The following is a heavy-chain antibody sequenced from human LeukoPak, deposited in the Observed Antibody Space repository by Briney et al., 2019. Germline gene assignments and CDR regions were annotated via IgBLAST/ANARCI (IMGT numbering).Heavy chain of an antibody. CDR2: IKEDGSEK. CDR3: SREMTAIRYFDPPHDAFDI. J-gene: IGHJ3*02. CDR1: GFTFSRNW. Sequence: PGGSLRLSCAASGFTFSRNWMSWVRQAPGKGLELVANIKEDGSEKYYVDSVKGRLTISRDNAKNSLYLQMNSLRAEDTALYYCSREMTAIRYFDPPHDAFDIWGQGTMVTVSS. D-gene: IGHD3-9*01. V-gene: IGHV3-7*03.